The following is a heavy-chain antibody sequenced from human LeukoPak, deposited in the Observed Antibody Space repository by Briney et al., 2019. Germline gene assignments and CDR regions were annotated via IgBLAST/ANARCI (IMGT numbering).Heavy chain of an antibody. CDR1: CGSISSSSYY. V-gene: IGHV4-61*02. CDR2: IYNSGST. Sequence: SETLSLTCTVSCGSISSSSYYWGWIRQPAGKGLEWMGRIYNSGSTNYNPSLKSRVTISTDMSKNQFSLKLTSVTAADTAVYYCARQTFGVLYFDSWGQGTLAIVSS. D-gene: IGHD3-10*01. CDR3: ARQTFGVLYFDS. J-gene: IGHJ4*02.